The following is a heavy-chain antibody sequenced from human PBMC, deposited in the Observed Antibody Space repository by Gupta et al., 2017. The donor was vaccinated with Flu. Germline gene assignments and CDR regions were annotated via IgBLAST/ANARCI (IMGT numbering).Heavy chain of an antibody. V-gene: IGHV3-30*18. CDR3: AKDGPWTASCPYYCYYMDV. CDR2: IASDGSHR. J-gene: IGHJ6*03. Sequence: QMQLVASGGGVVQFGTSLRLSCAPSGFPFSRYGMHWVGQVPGKGLEWVADIASDGSHRDDTDSVRGRFTISRDNSKNTLSLEMDSLRVEDTAVYYCAKDGPWTASCPYYCYYMDVWGKGTTVTVSS. D-gene: IGHD2-2*01. CDR1: GFPFSRYG.